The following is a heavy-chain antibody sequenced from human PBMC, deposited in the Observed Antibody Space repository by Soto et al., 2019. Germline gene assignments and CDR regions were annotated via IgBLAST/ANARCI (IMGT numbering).Heavy chain of an antibody. Sequence: PSETLSLTCTVSGGSISSYYWSWIRQPPGKGLEWIGYIYYSGSTNYNPSLKGRVTISVDTSKNQFSLKLSSVTAADTAVYYCARDGRGYSYGYYYYYGMDVWGQGTTVTVSS. CDR1: GGSISSYY. J-gene: IGHJ6*02. CDR2: IYYSGST. V-gene: IGHV4-59*01. CDR3: ARDGRGYSYGYYYYYGMDV. D-gene: IGHD5-18*01.